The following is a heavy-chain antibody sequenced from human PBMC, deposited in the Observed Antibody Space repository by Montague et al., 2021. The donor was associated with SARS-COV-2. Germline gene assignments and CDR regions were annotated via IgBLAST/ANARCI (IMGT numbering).Heavy chain of an antibody. Sequence: SETLSLTCAVSGGSISSPNWWTWVRQPPGKGLEWIGEIYYTGNTNYNPSLKSRVTIFIDKSKNHFSLQLSSVTAADTAVYYCARGGTYHYGMDVWGQGTTVAVSS. CDR2: IYYTGNT. V-gene: IGHV4-4*02. D-gene: IGHD3-16*01. CDR3: ARGGTYHYGMDV. CDR1: GGSISSPNW. J-gene: IGHJ6*02.